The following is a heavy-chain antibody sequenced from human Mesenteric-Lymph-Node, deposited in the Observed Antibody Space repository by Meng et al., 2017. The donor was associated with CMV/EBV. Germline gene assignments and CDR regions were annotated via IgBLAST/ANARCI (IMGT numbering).Heavy chain of an antibody. CDR3: ARLRRGKNTIFGVTPDWYFDL. J-gene: IGHJ2*01. Sequence: SETLSLTCTVSGASVSSTYWNWIRQPPGKGLEWIGYVYASGTSHYNPSLNSRVTMSVDTSKNQISLKMNFVTAADTAVYYCARLRRGKNTIFGVTPDWYFDLWGRGTLVTVSS. V-gene: IGHV4-59*02. CDR2: VYASGTS. CDR1: GASVSSTY. D-gene: IGHD3-3*01.